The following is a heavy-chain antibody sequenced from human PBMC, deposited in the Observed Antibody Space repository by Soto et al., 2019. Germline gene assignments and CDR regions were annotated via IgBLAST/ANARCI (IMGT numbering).Heavy chain of an antibody. J-gene: IGHJ4*02. CDR1: GFVFKTYG. CDR3: APLVVAAAPLDH. D-gene: IGHD2-15*01. V-gene: IGHV3-30*03. CDR2: ISFGGNDK. Sequence: QVQLVESGGGVVQPGRSLRLSCVASGFVFKTYGMHWVRQAPGKGLEWVAFISFGGNDKSYAYSVKGRFTISRDDPRNTLYLQMDSLRVEATGVYYGAPLVVAAAPLDHWGQGTLVTVSS.